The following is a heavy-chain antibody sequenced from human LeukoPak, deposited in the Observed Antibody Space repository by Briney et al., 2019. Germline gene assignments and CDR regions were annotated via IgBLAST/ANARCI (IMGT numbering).Heavy chain of an antibody. CDR3: ARRSGRYDFWSGYLF. CDR1: GDSISNNNYF. V-gene: IGHV4-39*01. D-gene: IGHD3-3*01. Sequence: SETLSLTCIVSGDSISNNNYFWGWIRQPPGKGLEWIGSIYYSGSSYYNLSLKSRVTISVDTSKNQFSLSLRSVTAADTAVYYCARRSGRYDFWSGYLFWGQGSLVTVAS. J-gene: IGHJ4*02. CDR2: IYYSGSS.